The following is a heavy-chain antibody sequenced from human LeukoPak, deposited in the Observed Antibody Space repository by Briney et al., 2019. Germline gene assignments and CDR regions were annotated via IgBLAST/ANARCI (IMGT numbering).Heavy chain of an antibody. CDR2: VNSNSGGT. V-gene: IGHV1-2*02. CDR3: ARGYCSGGSCYHFES. D-gene: IGHD2-15*01. Sequence: ASVKVSCKTSAYRFSNYYMHWVRQAPGQRLDWMGWVNSNSGGTHYEQKFEGRVIMTRATSMSPAYMELSRLEFDETDVYYCARGYCSGGSCYHFESWGQGTLVTVSS. CDR1: AYRFSNYY. J-gene: IGHJ4*02.